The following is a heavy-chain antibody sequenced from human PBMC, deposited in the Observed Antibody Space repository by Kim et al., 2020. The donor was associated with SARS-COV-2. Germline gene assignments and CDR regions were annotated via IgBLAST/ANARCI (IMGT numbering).Heavy chain of an antibody. CDR2: ITVGATNK. CDR1: GLKFSNFA. J-gene: IGHJ4*02. CDR3: AKGLVDGSGCDFDY. D-gene: IGHD3-10*01. V-gene: IGHV3-23*01. Sequence: GGSLRLSCAGSGLKFSNFAMHWVRQAPGKGLEWVAGITVGATNKYYADSVKGRFTISRDNSRNTLFLEMDSLRAEDTALYYCAKGLVDGSGCDFDYWGKGILVPAS.